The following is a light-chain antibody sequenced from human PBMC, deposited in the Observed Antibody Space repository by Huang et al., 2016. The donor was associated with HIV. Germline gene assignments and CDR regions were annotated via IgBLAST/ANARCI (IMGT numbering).Light chain of an antibody. J-gene: IGKJ4*01. CDR3: QQYESWPPLT. V-gene: IGKV3-15*01. Sequence: EIVMTQSPDTLSVSPGERATLSCRASQRVRDKLAWYQQKPGQAPRLLLHATSKRAAGVPARFSGSGSGTEFTLTISSLQSEDCGVYYCQQYESWPPLTFGGGTKVEIK. CDR2: ATS. CDR1: QRVRDK.